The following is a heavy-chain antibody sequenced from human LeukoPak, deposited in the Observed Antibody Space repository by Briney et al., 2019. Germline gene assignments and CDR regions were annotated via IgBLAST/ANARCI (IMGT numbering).Heavy chain of an antibody. CDR1: GFTFTCCW. CDR3: ASEGGYKGPFDY. CDR2: IKQDGREK. V-gene: IGHV3-7*03. J-gene: IGHJ4*02. D-gene: IGHD3-22*01. Sequence: GGSLRLSCAASGFTFTCCWMSWVRQTPGKGLEWVASIKQDGREKFYADSVKGRFTISRDSGDSTLYLQMNNLRTDDTALYYCASEGGYKGPFDYWGRGTLVTVSS.